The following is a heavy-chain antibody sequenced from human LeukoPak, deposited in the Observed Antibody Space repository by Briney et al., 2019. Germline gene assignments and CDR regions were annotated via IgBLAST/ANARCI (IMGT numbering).Heavy chain of an antibody. V-gene: IGHV4-59*08. CDR3: ARRLGSSSTGFDY. CDR1: GVSISSDY. D-gene: IGHD2-2*01. Sequence: SETLSFTCTVSGVSISSDYWSWIRQPPGKGLEWIGSIHYSGSTTYNPSLKSPVTISVDTSKNQFSLKLSSVTAADTAVYYCARRLGSSSTGFDYWGQGTLVTVSS. J-gene: IGHJ4*02. CDR2: IHYSGST.